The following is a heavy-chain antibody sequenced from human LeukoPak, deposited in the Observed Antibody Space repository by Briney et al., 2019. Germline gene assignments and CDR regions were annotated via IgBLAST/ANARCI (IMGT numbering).Heavy chain of an antibody. V-gene: IGHV4-38-2*01. CDR1: GYSISSGYY. D-gene: IGHD3-3*01. Sequence: SETLPLTCAVSGYSISSGYYWGWIRQPPGKGLEWIGGIYHSGSTYYNPSLKSRVTISVDTSKNQFSLKLSSVTAADTAVYYCARRIFGVVIILSSMGAFDIWGQGTMVTVSS. J-gene: IGHJ3*02. CDR3: ARRIFGVVIILSSMGAFDI. CDR2: IYHSGST.